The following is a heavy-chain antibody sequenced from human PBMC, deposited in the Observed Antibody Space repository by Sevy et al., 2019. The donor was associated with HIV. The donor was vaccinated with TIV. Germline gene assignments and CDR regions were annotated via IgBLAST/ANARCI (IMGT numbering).Heavy chain of an antibody. CDR2: MSPNTGAT. J-gene: IGHJ6*02. Sequence: ASVKVSCVAFGYTFTTYDINWVRQAPGQGLEWMGWMSPNTGATGFAQKFQGRVTLTRNKSITTAYMELSSLTYEDTAIYYCARGGNGDFWSYEYYYYGMDVWGQGTTVTVSS. CDR3: ARGGNGDFWSYEYYYYGMDV. CDR1: GYTFTTYD. V-gene: IGHV1-8*01. D-gene: IGHD3-3*01.